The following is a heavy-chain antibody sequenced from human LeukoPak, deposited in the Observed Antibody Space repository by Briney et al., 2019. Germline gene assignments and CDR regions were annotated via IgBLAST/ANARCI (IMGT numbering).Heavy chain of an antibody. V-gene: IGHV3-74*01. Sequence: GGSLRFSCAASGFTFSSYWMHWVRQAPGKGLVWVSRINSDGSSTSYADSVKGRFTISRDNAKNTLYLQMNSLRAEDTAVYYCARILWFGELLYDSWFDPWGQGTLVTVSS. CDR3: ARILWFGELLYDSWFDP. CDR2: INSDGSST. J-gene: IGHJ5*02. D-gene: IGHD3-10*01. CDR1: GFTFSSYW.